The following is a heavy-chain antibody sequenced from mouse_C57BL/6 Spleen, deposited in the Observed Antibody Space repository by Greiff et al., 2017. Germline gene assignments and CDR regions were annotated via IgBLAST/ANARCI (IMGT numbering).Heavy chain of an antibody. CDR2: IDPETGGT. V-gene: IGHV1-15*01. Sequence: LQESGAELVRPGASVTLSCKASGYTFTAYEMHWVKQTPVHGLEWIGAIDPETGGTAYNQKFKGKAILTADKSSSTAYMELRSLTSEDSAVYYCTRGGTAQATGGQGTLVTVSA. D-gene: IGHD3-2*02. CDR1: GYTFTAYE. CDR3: TRGGTAQAT. J-gene: IGHJ3*01.